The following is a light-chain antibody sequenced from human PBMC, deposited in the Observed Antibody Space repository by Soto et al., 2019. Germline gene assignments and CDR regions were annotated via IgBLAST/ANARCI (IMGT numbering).Light chain of an antibody. Sequence: EIVLTLSPATLSLSPRERATLXCRASQSVSSYLAWYQQKPGQAPRLLIYDASNRATGIPARFSGSGSGTDFTLTISRLEPEDFAVYYCQQYGSSPITFGQGTRLE. CDR1: QSVSSY. CDR2: DAS. J-gene: IGKJ5*01. CDR3: QQYGSSPIT. V-gene: IGKV3-11*01.